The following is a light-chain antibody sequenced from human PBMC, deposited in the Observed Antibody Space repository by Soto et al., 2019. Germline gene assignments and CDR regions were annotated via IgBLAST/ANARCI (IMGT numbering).Light chain of an antibody. V-gene: IGKV1-5*01. CDR3: QQYDSYPST. CDR1: QSISSW. Sequence: DIQMTQSPSTLSASVGDRVTITCRASQSISSWSAWYLQKPGKAPKLLIYEARNLESGVPSRFSGSGSGTEFTLTASSLQPDDFATYYCQQYDSYPSTFGQGTKVDIK. CDR2: EAR. J-gene: IGKJ1*01.